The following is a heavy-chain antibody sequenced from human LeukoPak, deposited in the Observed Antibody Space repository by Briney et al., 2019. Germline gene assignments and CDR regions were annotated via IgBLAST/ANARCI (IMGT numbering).Heavy chain of an antibody. V-gene: IGHV3-11*01. CDR3: STDPRLLMY. J-gene: IGHJ4*01. CDR1: GFSISDYY. D-gene: IGHD2-8*01. CDR2: ISGSGSDI. Sequence: GGSLRLSCVVSGFSISDYYMTWIRQTPGKGLEWLAYISGSGSDIYFADSVKGRFTISRDNAKNSLYLQMNSLRTEDTALYYCSTDPRLLMYWGHGTLVTVSS.